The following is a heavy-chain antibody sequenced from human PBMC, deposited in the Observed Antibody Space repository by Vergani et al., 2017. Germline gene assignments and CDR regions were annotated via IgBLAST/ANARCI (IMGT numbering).Heavy chain of an antibody. CDR3: ARETDEKYYDSSGYYYGGYYYYMDV. D-gene: IGHD3-22*01. J-gene: IGHJ6*03. CDR2: ISYDGSNK. V-gene: IGHV3-30*01. CDR1: GFTFSSYA. Sequence: QVQLVESGGGVVQPGRSLRLSCAASGFTFSSYAMHWVRQAPGKGLEWVAVISYDGSNKYYADSVKGRFTISRDNSKNTLYLQMNSLRAEDTAVYYCARETDEKYYDSSGYYYGGYYYYMDVWGKGTTVTVSS.